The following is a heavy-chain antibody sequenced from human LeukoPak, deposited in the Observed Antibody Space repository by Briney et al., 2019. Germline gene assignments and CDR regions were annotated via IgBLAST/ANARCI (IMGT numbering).Heavy chain of an antibody. V-gene: IGHV1-24*01. Sequence: ASVKVSCKVSGYTLTELPMHWVRQAPGKGLEWMGGFDPEDGETIYAQKFQGRVTMTEDTSTDTAYMELSSLRSEDTAVYYCATTSDCSSTSCYHNWFDPWGQGTLVTVSS. CDR3: ATTSDCSSTSCYHNWFDP. J-gene: IGHJ5*02. CDR2: FDPEDGET. D-gene: IGHD2-2*01. CDR1: GYTLTELP.